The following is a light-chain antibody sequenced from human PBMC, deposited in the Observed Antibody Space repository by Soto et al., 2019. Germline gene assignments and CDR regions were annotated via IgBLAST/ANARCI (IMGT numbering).Light chain of an antibody. Sequence: EIVMTQSPVTLSVSPGERATLSCRASQSIGSNLAWYQQKPGQAPRLLIYGASTRATDIPARFSGSGSGTEFTLTISSLQSEDFAVYYCQEYNDWPPRTFGQGTKVDIK. CDR1: QSIGSN. CDR3: QEYNDWPPRT. V-gene: IGKV3-15*01. CDR2: GAS. J-gene: IGKJ1*01.